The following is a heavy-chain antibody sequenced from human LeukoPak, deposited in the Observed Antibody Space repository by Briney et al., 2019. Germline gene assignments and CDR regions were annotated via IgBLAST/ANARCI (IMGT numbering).Heavy chain of an antibody. Sequence: PGGSLRLSCAASGITVSSNYMSWVRQAPGKGLEWVSAISGSGGSTYYADSVKGRFTISRDNSKNTLYLQMNSLRAEDTAVYYCAKDGWFGELLSFFDYWGQGTLVTVSS. CDR3: AKDGWFGELLSFFDY. D-gene: IGHD3-10*01. V-gene: IGHV3-23*01. J-gene: IGHJ4*02. CDR2: ISGSGGST. CDR1: GITVSSNY.